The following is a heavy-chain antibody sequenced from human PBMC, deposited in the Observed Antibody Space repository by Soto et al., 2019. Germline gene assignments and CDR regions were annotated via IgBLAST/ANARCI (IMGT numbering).Heavy chain of an antibody. CDR2: IDPSDSYT. J-gene: IGHJ4*02. V-gene: IGHV5-10-1*01. Sequence: LGESLKISCQGSGYIFTNYWIALVRQMPGKGLEWMGRIDPSDSYTNYGPTFQGHVTITADKSISTAYLQWGSLKASDTAMYYCASLYDSRDYWGQGTLVTVSS. CDR1: GYIFTNYW. D-gene: IGHD3-3*01. CDR3: ASLYDSRDY.